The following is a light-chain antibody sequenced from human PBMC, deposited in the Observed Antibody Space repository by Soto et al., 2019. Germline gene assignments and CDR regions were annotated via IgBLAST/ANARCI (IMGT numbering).Light chain of an antibody. CDR2: AAS. V-gene: IGKV1-27*01. Sequence: DIQMTQSPSSLSASVGDTVTITCRASQGIIDYLAWYQHRPGKVPKLLIYAASTLQTGVPARFSGSGAGTDLTLTISSLKPEDVATYYCQTYDSAPQTFGQGNKVEIK. CDR3: QTYDSAPQT. J-gene: IGKJ1*01. CDR1: QGIIDY.